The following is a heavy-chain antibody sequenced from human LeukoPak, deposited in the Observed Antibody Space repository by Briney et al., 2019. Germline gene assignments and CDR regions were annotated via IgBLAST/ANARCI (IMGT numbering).Heavy chain of an antibody. CDR3: ARVFVDYPFDY. CDR1: GYTFTGYY. J-gene: IGHJ4*02. V-gene: IGHV1-2*02. CDR2: INPNSGGT. D-gene: IGHD5-12*01. Sequence: APVKVSCKASGYTFTGYYLHWVRQAPGQGLEWMGWINPNSGGTNYAQKFQGRVTMTRDTSISTAYMELSRLISDDTAVYYCARVFVDYPFDYWGQGTLVTVSS.